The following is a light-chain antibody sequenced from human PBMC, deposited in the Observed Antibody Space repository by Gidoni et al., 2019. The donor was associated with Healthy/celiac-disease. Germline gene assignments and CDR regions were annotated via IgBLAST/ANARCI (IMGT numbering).Light chain of an antibody. CDR1: QGISSY. V-gene: IGKV1-9*01. Sequence: DIQLTQSPSFLSASVGDRVTITCRASQGISSYLAWYQQKPGKAPKLLIYAASTLQSGVPSRFSGSGSGTEFTLTISSLQPEDFATYYCQQLNSYPWGFGQGTKVEIK. J-gene: IGKJ1*01. CDR3: QQLNSYPWG. CDR2: AAS.